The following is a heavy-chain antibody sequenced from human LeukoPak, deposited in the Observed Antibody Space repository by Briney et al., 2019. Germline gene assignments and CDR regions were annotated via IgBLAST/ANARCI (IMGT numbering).Heavy chain of an antibody. D-gene: IGHD6-6*01. CDR1: GVSISSYY. V-gene: IGHV4-59*01. J-gene: IGHJ4*02. Sequence: SETLSLTCNVSGVSISSYYWSWIRQPPGKGLEWIGDIYYSGSTNYNTSLKSRVTISVDRSKNQFSLKVSSVTAADTAVYYCARVLSSSSKVFDYWGQGTLVTVSS. CDR3: ARVLSSSSKVFDY. CDR2: IYYSGST.